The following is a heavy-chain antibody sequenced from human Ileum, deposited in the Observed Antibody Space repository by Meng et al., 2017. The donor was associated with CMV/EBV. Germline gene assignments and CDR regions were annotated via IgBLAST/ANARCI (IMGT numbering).Heavy chain of an antibody. V-gene: IGHV1-69*05. CDR1: GGTFSKYA. CDR3: ARGDISGYYDY. CDR2: ITPIFDTT. J-gene: IGHJ4*02. Sequence: SVKVSCKASGGTFSKYAISWVRQAPGQGLEWMGGITPIFDTTNYARRFQGRVTVTTDESMSTAYMELSSLISEDTAVYYCARGDISGYYDYWGQGTLVTVSS. D-gene: IGHD3-22*01.